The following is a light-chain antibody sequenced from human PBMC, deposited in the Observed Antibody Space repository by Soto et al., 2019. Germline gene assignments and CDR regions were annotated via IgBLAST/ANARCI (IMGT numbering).Light chain of an antibody. CDR1: QGISSY. CDR3: QQLYSYPRT. J-gene: IGKJ1*01. CDR2: AAS. V-gene: IGKV1-9*01. Sequence: DIQLTQSPSFLSASVGDRVTITCRASQGISSYLAWCQQKPGKAPKLLIYAASTLQSGVPSRFSGSGSGTEFTLTISSLQPEDFATYYCQQLYSYPRTFGQGTKVEIK.